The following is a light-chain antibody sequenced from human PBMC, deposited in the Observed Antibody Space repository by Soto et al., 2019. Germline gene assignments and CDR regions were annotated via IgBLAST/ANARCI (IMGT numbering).Light chain of an antibody. J-gene: IGLJ3*02. CDR1: SSDVGNYNL. CDR2: EGN. Sequence: QSVLTQPASVSGSPGQSITISCAGTSSDVGNYNLVSWYQQHPGKAPKLIIYEGNKRPSGVSNRFSGAKSGNTASLTISGLQAADEADYYCFSYVRNWVFGGGTKLTVL. CDR3: FSYVRNWV. V-gene: IGLV2-23*01.